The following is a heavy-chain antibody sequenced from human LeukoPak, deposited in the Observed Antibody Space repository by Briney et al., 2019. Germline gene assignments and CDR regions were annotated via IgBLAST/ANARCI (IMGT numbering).Heavy chain of an antibody. D-gene: IGHD1-20*01. CDR1: GSNLRAYN. CDR2: ISTSSSYI. CDR3: ARDDNWNDKPFDF. Sequence: GGSLRLSCVASGSNLRAYNMNWVRQAPGKGLQWVSSISTSSSYIYYADSVKGRFTISRDNAENSLYLQMHSLRVEDTALYYCARDDNWNDKPFDFWGQGTLVTVSS. J-gene: IGHJ4*02. V-gene: IGHV3-21*01.